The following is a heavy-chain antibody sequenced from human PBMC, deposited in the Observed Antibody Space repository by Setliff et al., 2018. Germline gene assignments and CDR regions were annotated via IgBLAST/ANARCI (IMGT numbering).Heavy chain of an antibody. D-gene: IGHD4-17*01. Sequence: GSLRLSCAASGFTFRSYSMKWVRQAPGKGLEWVSYISSCSTVFYADSVKGRFTISRDISENTLYLQMNSLRPEDTAVYYCAKDRVPDGYWDFDYWGQGILVTVSS. J-gene: IGHJ4*02. CDR1: GFTFRSYS. CDR3: AKDRVPDGYWDFDY. V-gene: IGHV3-48*01. CDR2: ISSCSTV.